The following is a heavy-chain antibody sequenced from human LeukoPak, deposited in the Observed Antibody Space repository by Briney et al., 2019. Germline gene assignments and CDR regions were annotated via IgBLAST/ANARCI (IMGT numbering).Heavy chain of an antibody. CDR2: ISYDGSNK. D-gene: IGHD1-26*01. CDR1: GFTFSSYA. V-gene: IGHV3-30*18. J-gene: IGHJ6*03. CDR3: AKSGSYFRIEYMDV. Sequence: GRSLRLSCAASGFTFSSYAMHWVRQAPGKGLEWVAVISYDGSNKHYADSVKGRFSISRDNSRNTVYLQMNSLRADDTAVYSCAKSGSYFRIEYMDVWGKGTTVTVSS.